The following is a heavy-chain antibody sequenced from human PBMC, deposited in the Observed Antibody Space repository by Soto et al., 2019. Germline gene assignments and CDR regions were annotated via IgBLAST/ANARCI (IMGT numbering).Heavy chain of an antibody. Sequence: ASVKVSCKASGFTFTSYGISWVRQAPGQGLEWMAWISIYNDNTKYAQKFQGRITMTTDTSTSTAYMELRSLRSDDTAVYYCARETYYFGSGTYDDGMDVWGQGATVTVSS. V-gene: IGHV1-18*04. D-gene: IGHD3-10*01. CDR2: ISIYNDNT. J-gene: IGHJ6*02. CDR3: ARETYYFGSGTYDDGMDV. CDR1: GFTFTSYG.